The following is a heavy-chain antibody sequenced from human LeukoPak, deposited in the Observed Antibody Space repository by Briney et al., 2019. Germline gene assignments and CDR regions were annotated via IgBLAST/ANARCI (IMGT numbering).Heavy chain of an antibody. CDR3: ERVSGDFWRGYSFDS. D-gene: IGHD3-3*01. J-gene: IGHJ4*02. CDR1: GFTFSNYW. Sequence: PGGSLILSCAASGFTFSNYWMDCVRQAPGKGLGWVSPCDRDDSNTDYEGAVKGRFTNSRDNAKNTLYLEMNSLRGEDMAVYYCERVSGDFWRGYSFDSWGQGTLVVVSS. V-gene: IGHV3-74*01. CDR2: CDRDDSNT.